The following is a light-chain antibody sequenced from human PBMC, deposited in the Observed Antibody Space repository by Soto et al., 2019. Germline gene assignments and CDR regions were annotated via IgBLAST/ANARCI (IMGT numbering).Light chain of an antibody. CDR3: KSYAGSNTYV. CDR2: EVV. V-gene: IGLV2-8*01. CDR1: SSDVGAYHF. J-gene: IGLJ1*01. Sequence: QSALTQPASVSGSPGQSITISCTGSSSDVGAYHFVSWYQHHPGKAPRLIIYEVVQRPSGVPDRFSGSKSGNTASLTVSGLQAADEADYFCKSYAGSNTYVFGSGTKLTVL.